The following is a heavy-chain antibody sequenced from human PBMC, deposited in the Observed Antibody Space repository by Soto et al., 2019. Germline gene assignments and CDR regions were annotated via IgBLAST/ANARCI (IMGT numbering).Heavy chain of an antibody. D-gene: IGHD3-22*01. J-gene: IGHJ4*02. CDR1: GGSFSGYY. Sequence: PSETLSLTCAVYGGSFSGYYWSWIRQPPGKGLEWIGEINHSGSTNYNPSLKSRVTISVDTSKNQFSLKLSSVTAADTAVYYCARRYYDSSGKFDYWGQGTLVTVSS. CDR2: INHSGST. V-gene: IGHV4-34*01. CDR3: ARRYYDSSGKFDY.